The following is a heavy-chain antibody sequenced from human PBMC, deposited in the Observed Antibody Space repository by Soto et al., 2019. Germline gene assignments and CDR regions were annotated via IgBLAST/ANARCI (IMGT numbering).Heavy chain of an antibody. D-gene: IGHD5-18*01. CDR2: IIPIFGTA. V-gene: IGHV1-69*13. CDR3: ARNNRGYSYGTPYYYYGMDV. CDR1: GGTFSSYA. Sequence: ASVKVSCKASGGTFSSYAISWVRQAPGQGLEWMGGIIPIFGTANYAQKFQGRVTITADESTSTVYMELSSLGSEDTAVYYCARNNRGYSYGTPYYYYGMDVWGQGTTVTVYS. J-gene: IGHJ6*02.